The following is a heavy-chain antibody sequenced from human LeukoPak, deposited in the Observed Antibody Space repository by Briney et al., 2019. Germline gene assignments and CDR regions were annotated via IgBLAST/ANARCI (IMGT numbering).Heavy chain of an antibody. CDR2: ISSSSSYI. J-gene: IGHJ4*02. CDR1: GFTFSSSA. CDR3: ARDGGVTSNFDY. Sequence: GGSLRLSCAASGFTFSSSAMSWVRQAPGKGLEWVSSISSSSSYIYYADSVKGRFTISRDNAKNSLYLQMNSLRAEDTAVYYCARDGGVTSNFDYWGQGTLVTVSS. D-gene: IGHD3-3*01. V-gene: IGHV3-21*01.